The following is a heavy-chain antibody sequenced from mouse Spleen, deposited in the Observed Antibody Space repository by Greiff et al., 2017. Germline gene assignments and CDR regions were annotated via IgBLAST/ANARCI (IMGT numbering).Heavy chain of an antibody. D-gene: IGHD2-3*01. V-gene: IGHV5-12*02. Sequence: EVKLVESGGGLVQPGGSLKLSCATSGFTFSDYYMYWVRQTPEKRLEWVAYISNGGGSTYYPDTVKGRFTISRDNAKNTLYLQMSRLKSEDTAMYYCARAGWLLYFDYWGQGTTLTVSS. J-gene: IGHJ2*01. CDR2: ISNGGGST. CDR3: ARAGWLLYFDY. CDR1: GFTFSDYY.